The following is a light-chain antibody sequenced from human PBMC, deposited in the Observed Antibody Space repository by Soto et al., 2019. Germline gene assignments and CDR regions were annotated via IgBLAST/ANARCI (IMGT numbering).Light chain of an antibody. CDR1: QSISAW. CDR3: QQYVSYPLT. V-gene: IGKV1-5*03. CDR2: KAS. Sequence: DIQMTQSPSTLSAFIGDRVTITCRASQSISAWLAWYQHKPGTAPKLLIYKASNLESGVPSRFSGSGSGTEFPLTISSLQPDDFATYSCQQYVSYPLTFGGGTKVEIK. J-gene: IGKJ4*01.